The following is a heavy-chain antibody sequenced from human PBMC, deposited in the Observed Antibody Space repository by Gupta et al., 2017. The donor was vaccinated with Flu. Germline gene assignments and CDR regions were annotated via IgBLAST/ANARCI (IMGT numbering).Heavy chain of an antibody. V-gene: IGHV3-74*01. D-gene: IGHD1-26*01. Sequence: EVQLVESGGGLVQPGGSLRLSCVASGFPFSSYWMHWVRQVPGKGLVWVSRINGDGSSTTNADSVKGRFTISRDNFKNTLYLQMNSLRVEDTAVYYCVRVGGYREPRWGQGTLVTVSS. CDR1: GFPFSSYW. CDR3: VRVGGYREPR. CDR2: INGDGSST. J-gene: IGHJ4*02.